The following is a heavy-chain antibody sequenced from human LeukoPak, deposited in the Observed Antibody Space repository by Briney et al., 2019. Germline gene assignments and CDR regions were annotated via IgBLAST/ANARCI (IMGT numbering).Heavy chain of an antibody. Sequence: SETLSLTCTVSGGSISSSSYYWGWIRQPPGKGLEWIGSIYYSGSTYYNPSLKSRVTMSVDTSKNQFSLTLSSVTAADTAVYYCARDTLLGYCSSTSCYPGPYYYYYMDVWGKGTTVTISS. J-gene: IGHJ6*03. V-gene: IGHV4-39*07. CDR1: GGSISSSSYY. CDR2: IYYSGST. CDR3: ARDTLLGYCSSTSCYPGPYYYYYMDV. D-gene: IGHD2-2*01.